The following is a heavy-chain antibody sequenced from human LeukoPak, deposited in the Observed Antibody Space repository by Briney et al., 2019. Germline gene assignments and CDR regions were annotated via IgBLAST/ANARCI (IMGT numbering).Heavy chain of an antibody. CDR2: FTSGSRSI. V-gene: IGHV3-21*01. CDR3: ARVLGTHDY. CDR1: GFTFSSYS. J-gene: IGHJ4*02. Sequence: PGGSLRLSYAASGFTFSSYSMTWVRQAPGKGLEWVSSFTSGSRSIYYADSVKGRFTISRDNAKKSLYLQMNSLRAEDTAVYYCARVLGTHDYWGQGTLVTVSS. D-gene: IGHD7-27*01.